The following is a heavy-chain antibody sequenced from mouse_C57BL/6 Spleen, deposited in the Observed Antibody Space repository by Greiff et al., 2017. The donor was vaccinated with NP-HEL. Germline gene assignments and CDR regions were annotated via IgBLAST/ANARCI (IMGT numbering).Heavy chain of an antibody. V-gene: IGHV1-52*01. CDR3: AKTGGSSQGDFDY. CDR1: GYTFTSYW. CDR2: IDPSDSET. D-gene: IGHD1-1*01. Sequence: VQLQQPGAELVRPGSSVKLSCKASGYTFTSYWMHWVKQRPIQGLEWIGNIDPSDSETHYNQKFKDKATLTVDKSSSTAYMQLSSLTSEDSAVYYCAKTGGSSQGDFDYWGQGTTLTVSS. J-gene: IGHJ2*01.